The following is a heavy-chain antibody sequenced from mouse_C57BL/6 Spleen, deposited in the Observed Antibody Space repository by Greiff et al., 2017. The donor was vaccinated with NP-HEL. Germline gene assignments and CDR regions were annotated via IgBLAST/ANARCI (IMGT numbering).Heavy chain of an antibody. CDR2: INPYNGGT. Sequence: VQLKQSGPVLVKPGASVKMSCKASGYTFTDYYMNWVKQSHGKSLEWIGVINPYNGGTSYNQKFKGKATLTVDKSSSTAYMELNRLTSEDSAVYYCARKDYGSSWVDYWGQGTTLTVSS. V-gene: IGHV1-19*01. D-gene: IGHD1-1*01. CDR1: GYTFTDYY. CDR3: ARKDYGSSWVDY. J-gene: IGHJ2*01.